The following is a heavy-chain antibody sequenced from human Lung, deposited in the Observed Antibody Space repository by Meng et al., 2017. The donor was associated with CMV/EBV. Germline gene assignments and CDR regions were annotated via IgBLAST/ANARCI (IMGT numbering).Heavy chain of an antibody. J-gene: IGHJ6*02. D-gene: IGHD6-13*01. V-gene: IGHV1-69*06. CDR2: IIPVVGTV. CDR1: GGTFSNYA. CDR3: ARDSRGSTWYLLAGYYYGSGV. Sequence: SVKVSXKPSGGTFSNYAITWVRQAPGQGLEWMGGIIPVVGTVNYPQKFQGRVTITADKSTSTVYMELSSLRPEDTAVYYCARDSRGSTWYLLAGYYYGSGVWGQGTXVTVSS.